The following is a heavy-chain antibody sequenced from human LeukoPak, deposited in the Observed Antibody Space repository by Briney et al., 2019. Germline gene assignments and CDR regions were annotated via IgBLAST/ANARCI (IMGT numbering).Heavy chain of an antibody. CDR2: INSDGSST. CDR1: GFTFSSYW. D-gene: IGHD3-10*01. J-gene: IGHJ5*02. CDR3: ARERGWYNWFDP. Sequence: GGSLRLSCAASGFTFSSYWMHWVRQAPGKGLVWVSRINSDGSSTSYADSVKGRFTISRDNAKNTLYLQMNSLRAEDTAVYYCARERGWYNWFDPWGQGTLVTVSS. V-gene: IGHV3-74*01.